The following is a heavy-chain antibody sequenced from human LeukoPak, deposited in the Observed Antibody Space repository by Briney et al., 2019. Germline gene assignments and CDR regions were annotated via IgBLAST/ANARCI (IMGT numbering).Heavy chain of an antibody. V-gene: IGHV4-59*01. CDR1: GGSISSYY. D-gene: IGHD5-24*01. J-gene: IGHJ4*02. CDR2: IYYSGST. CDR3: AGDYKTLGY. Sequence: NPSETLSLTCTVSGGSISSYYWSWIRQPPGKGLEWIGYIYYSGSTNYNPSLKSRVTISVDTSKNQFSLKLSSVTAADTAVYYCAGDYKTLGYWGQGALVTVSS.